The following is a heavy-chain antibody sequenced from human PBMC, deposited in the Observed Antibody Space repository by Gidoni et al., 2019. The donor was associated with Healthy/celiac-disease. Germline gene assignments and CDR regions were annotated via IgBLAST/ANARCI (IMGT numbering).Heavy chain of an antibody. CDR1: GFTFSTYS. J-gene: IGHJ4*02. CDR2: ITSGSYN. CDR3: AREGFGGSAYFDY. D-gene: IGHD3-10*01. Sequence: VHLVESGGGLVKPGGSLRLSCAASGFTFSTYSMNWVRQAPGKGLEWVSSITSGSYNYYADSVKGRFTVSRDNAKSSLYLQMDSLRAEDTAVYYCAREGFGGSAYFDYWGQGTLVTVSA. V-gene: IGHV3-21*01.